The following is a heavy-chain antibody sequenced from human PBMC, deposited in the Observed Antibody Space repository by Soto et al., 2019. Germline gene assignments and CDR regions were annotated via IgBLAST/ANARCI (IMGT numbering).Heavy chain of an antibody. V-gene: IGHV3-33*06. D-gene: IGHD6-19*01. CDR1: GFTFSNYG. CDR2: ILHDGSNR. Sequence: GGSLRLSCAASGFTFSNYGMHWARQAPGKGLEWVAAILHDGSNRYYADSVKGRFTISRDNSKKTLYLQMNSLRAEDTAVYYCAKDGRTHSHSSGWDYFDYWGQGSLVTVSS. CDR3: AKDGRTHSHSSGWDYFDY. J-gene: IGHJ4*02.